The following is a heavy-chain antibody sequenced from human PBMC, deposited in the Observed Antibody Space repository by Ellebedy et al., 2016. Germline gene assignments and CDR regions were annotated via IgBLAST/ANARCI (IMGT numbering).Heavy chain of an antibody. Sequence: GESLKISXAASGFTFKTYAMSWVRQAPGEGLEWVSTLSGSGPKTYYADSVQGRFTISRDNSKSTLYLQMNSLRAEDTAVYYCAKHETDGDYYFDLWGSGTLVTVSS. J-gene: IGHJ2*01. V-gene: IGHV3-23*01. CDR1: GFTFKTYA. D-gene: IGHD2-21*01. CDR3: AKHETDGDYYFDL. CDR2: LSGSGPKT.